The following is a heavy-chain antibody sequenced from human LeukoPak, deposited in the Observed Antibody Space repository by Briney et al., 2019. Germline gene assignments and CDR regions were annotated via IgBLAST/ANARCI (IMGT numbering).Heavy chain of an antibody. D-gene: IGHD6-13*01. Sequence: SEALSLTCTVSGGSISSYYWSWIRQPPGKGLEWIGYIYYSGSTNYNPSLKSRVTISVDTSKNQFSLKLSSVTAADTAMYCCARHSSSWYLDYWGQGTLVTVSS. CDR2: IYYSGST. V-gene: IGHV4-59*08. J-gene: IGHJ4*02. CDR1: GGSISSYY. CDR3: ARHSSSWYLDY.